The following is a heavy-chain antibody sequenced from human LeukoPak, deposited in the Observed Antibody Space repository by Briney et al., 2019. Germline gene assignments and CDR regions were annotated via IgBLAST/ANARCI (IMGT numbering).Heavy chain of an antibody. D-gene: IGHD3-22*01. CDR2: IKQDGSEK. Sequence: GGSLRLSCAASGFTFSSYWMSWVRQAPGKGLEWVANIKQDGSEKYYVDSVKGRFTISRDNAKNSLYQQMNSLRAEDTAVYYCARADYYDSSGPLDWGQGTLVTVSS. V-gene: IGHV3-7*01. J-gene: IGHJ1*01. CDR1: GFTFSSYW. CDR3: ARADYYDSSGPLD.